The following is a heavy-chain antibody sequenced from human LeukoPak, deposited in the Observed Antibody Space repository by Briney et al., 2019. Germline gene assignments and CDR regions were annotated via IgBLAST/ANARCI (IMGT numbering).Heavy chain of an antibody. CDR2: ISWNSGTK. CDR3: AVLHYYAMDV. V-gene: IGHV3-9*01. CDR1: GFTFDDYA. Sequence: GGSLRLPCAASGFTFDDYAMHWVRQAPGKGLEWVSGISWNSGTKGYADSVKGRFTISRDNAKNSLYLQMNSLRGEDAALYYCAVLHYYAMDVWGQGTTVTVSS. J-gene: IGHJ6*02. D-gene: IGHD2-8*01.